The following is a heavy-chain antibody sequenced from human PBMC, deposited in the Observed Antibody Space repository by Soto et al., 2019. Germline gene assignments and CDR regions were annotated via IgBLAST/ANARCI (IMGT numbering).Heavy chain of an antibody. Sequence: GGSLRLSCAASGFTFSSYAMHWVRQAPGKGLEWVAVISYDGSNKYYADSVKGRFTISRDNSKNTLYLQMNSLGAEDTAVYYCARVPPLLDWGQGTLVTVSS. J-gene: IGHJ4*02. D-gene: IGHD3-16*01. CDR1: GFTFSSYA. V-gene: IGHV3-30-3*01. CDR3: ARVPPLLD. CDR2: ISYDGSNK.